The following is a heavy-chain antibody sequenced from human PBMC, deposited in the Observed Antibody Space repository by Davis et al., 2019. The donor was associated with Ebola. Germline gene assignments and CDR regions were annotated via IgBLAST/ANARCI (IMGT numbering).Heavy chain of an antibody. CDR3: ARYRYSSSGWFDP. D-gene: IGHD6-6*01. V-gene: IGHV1-18*01. J-gene: IGHJ5*02. Sequence: ASVKVSCKASGGTFSSYAISWVRQAPGQGLEWMGWISAYNGNTNYAQKLQGRVTITRDTSASTAYMELSSLRSEDTAVYYCARYRYSSSGWFDPWGQGTLVTVSS. CDR2: ISAYNGNT. CDR1: GGTFSSYA.